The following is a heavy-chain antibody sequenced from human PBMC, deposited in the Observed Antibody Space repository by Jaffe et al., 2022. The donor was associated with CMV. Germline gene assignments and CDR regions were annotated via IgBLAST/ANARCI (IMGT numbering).Heavy chain of an antibody. Sequence: QVQLVESGGGVVQPGRSLRLSCAASGFTFSSYGMHWVRQAPGKGLEWVAVIWYDGSNKYYADSVKGRFTISRDNSKNTLYLQMNSLRAEDTAVYYCAREKKHTNGYSYGLFDYWGQGTLVTVSS. J-gene: IGHJ4*02. V-gene: IGHV3-33*08. CDR1: GFTFSSYG. D-gene: IGHD5-18*01. CDR3: AREKKHTNGYSYGLFDY. CDR2: IWYDGSNK.